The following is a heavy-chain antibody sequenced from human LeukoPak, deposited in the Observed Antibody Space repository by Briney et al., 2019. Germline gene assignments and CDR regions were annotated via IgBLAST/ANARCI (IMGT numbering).Heavy chain of an antibody. Sequence: SETLSLTCTVSGGSISSGGYYWSWIRQHPGKGLEWIGYIYYSGSTYYNPSLKSRVTISVDTSKNQFSLKLSSVTAADTAVYYCARVPTNYYDSSGYLYYFDYWGQGTLVTVSS. CDR1: GGSISSGGYY. V-gene: IGHV4-31*03. J-gene: IGHJ4*02. CDR2: IYYSGST. D-gene: IGHD3-22*01. CDR3: ARVPTNYYDSSGYLYYFDY.